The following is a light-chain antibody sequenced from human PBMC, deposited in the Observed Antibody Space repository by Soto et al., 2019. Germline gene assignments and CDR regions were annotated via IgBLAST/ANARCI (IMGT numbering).Light chain of an antibody. CDR3: QQSNDLVS. J-gene: IGKJ5*01. Sequence: DIQMTQSASSLSASVGDIVTITCQASQDINNYVNWYQQKPGKAPKLLIFDASTLKTGVPSSFSGSGSGTEFSFTISSLQPEDIATYYCQQSNDLVSCGQGTRLEIK. V-gene: IGKV1-33*01. CDR1: QDINNY. CDR2: DAS.